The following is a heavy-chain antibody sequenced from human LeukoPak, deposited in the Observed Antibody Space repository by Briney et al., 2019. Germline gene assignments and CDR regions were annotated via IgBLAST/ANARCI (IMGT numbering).Heavy chain of an antibody. J-gene: IGHJ6*02. CDR2: ISGSGGST. Sequence: QPGGSLRLSCAASGFTFSSYAMSWVRQAPGKGLEWVSAISGSGGSTYYADSVKGRFTISRDNSKNTLYLQMNSLRAEDTAVYYCAKPRDCSGGSCYSLAIYYYYGMDVWGQGTTVTVPS. CDR3: AKPRDCSGGSCYSLAIYYYYGMDV. V-gene: IGHV3-23*01. CDR1: GFTFSSYA. D-gene: IGHD2-15*01.